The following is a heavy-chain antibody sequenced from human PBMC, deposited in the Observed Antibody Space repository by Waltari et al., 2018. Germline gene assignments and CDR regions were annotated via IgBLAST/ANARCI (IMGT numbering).Heavy chain of an antibody. Sequence: QLQLQESGPGLVKPSATLSLTCTVSGGSISSSSYYWGWIRQPPGKGLEWIGIIYYSGSTYYNPSLKSRVTISVDTSKNQFSLKLSSVTAADTAVYYCARQRTVVTLEAAFDYWGQGTLVTVSS. CDR3: ARQRTVVTLEAAFDY. V-gene: IGHV4-39*01. CDR1: GGSISSSSYY. CDR2: IYYSGST. D-gene: IGHD2-15*01. J-gene: IGHJ4*02.